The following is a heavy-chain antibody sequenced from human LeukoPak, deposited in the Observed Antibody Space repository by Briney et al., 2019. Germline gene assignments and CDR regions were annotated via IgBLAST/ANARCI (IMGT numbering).Heavy chain of an antibody. J-gene: IGHJ4*02. V-gene: IGHV4-34*01. D-gene: IGHD3-22*01. CDR1: GGSFSGYY. Sequence: PSETLSLTCAVYGGSFSGYYWSWIRQPPGKGLEWIGEINHSGSTNYNPSLKSRVTISVDTSKNQFSLKLSSVTAADTAVYYCARVRYDSSGYGYWGQGTLVTVSS. CDR3: ARVRYDSSGYGY. CDR2: INHSGST.